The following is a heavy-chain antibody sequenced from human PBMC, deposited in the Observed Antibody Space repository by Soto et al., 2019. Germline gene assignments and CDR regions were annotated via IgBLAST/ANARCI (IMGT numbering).Heavy chain of an antibody. V-gene: IGHV2-26*01. D-gene: IGHD3-9*01. CDR2: IFSDNER. Sequence: SGPKLVNPTQTLTLTCTVSGFSLTTGKMGVSWIRQPPGKALEWLAHIFSDNERSYSTSQQGRLTISKDTSGSQVVLSMTNVDPVDTATYYCARMKVDSYQFYYAMDVWGQGTTVTVSS. CDR1: GFSLTTGKMG. J-gene: IGHJ6*02. CDR3: ARMKVDSYQFYYAMDV.